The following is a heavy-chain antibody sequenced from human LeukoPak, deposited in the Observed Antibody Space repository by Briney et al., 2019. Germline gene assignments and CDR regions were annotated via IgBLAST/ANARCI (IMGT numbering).Heavy chain of an antibody. CDR3: ARDATTMVRGVSPAGY. D-gene: IGHD3-10*01. CDR2: INPSGGST. J-gene: IGHJ4*02. CDR1: GYTFTSYY. V-gene: IGHV1-46*01. Sequence: ASVKVSCKASGYTFTSYYMHWVRQAPGQGLEWMGIINPSGGSTSYAQKLQGRVTMTTDTSTSTAYMELRSLRSDDTAVYYCARDATTMVRGVSPAGYWGQGTLVTVSS.